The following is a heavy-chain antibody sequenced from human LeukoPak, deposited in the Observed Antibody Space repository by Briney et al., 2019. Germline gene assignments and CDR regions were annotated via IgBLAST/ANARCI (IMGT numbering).Heavy chain of an antibody. V-gene: IGHV1-2*02. Sequence: ASVKVSCKASGYTFTGYYMHWVRQAPGQGLEWMGWINPNSGGTNYAQEFQGRVTMTRDTSISTAYMELSRLRSDDTAVYYCARDEAVAGLTHDFDYWGQGTLVTVSS. J-gene: IGHJ4*02. CDR2: INPNSGGT. D-gene: IGHD6-19*01. CDR3: ARDEAVAGLTHDFDY. CDR1: GYTFTGYY.